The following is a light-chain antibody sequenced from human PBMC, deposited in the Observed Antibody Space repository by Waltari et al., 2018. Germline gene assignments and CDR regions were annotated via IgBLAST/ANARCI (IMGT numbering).Light chain of an antibody. V-gene: IGKV3-15*01. CDR3: QQYSDWPYT. J-gene: IGKJ2*01. Sequence: ELVMTQSPGTLSVSPGERATLPCRASQSVSSNLAWYQQKPGQAPRLLIYGASTRATGIPARFSDSGSGTEFTLTISSLQSEDFAVYYCQQYSDWPYTFGQGTKLEIK. CDR1: QSVSSN. CDR2: GAS.